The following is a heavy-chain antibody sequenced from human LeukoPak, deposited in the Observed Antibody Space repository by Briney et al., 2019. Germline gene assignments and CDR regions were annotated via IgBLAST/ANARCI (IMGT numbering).Heavy chain of an antibody. CDR3: AKTQLATFDY. CDR1: GITIRNYG. CDR2: ISYDGSNK. J-gene: IGHJ4*02. Sequence: GGSLRLSCAASGITIRNYGMHWVRQAPGKGLEWVAVISYDGSNKYYAGFVKGRFTISRDNSKNTLYLQMNSLRAEDTAVYYCAKTQLATFDYWGQGTLVTVSS. V-gene: IGHV3-30*18. D-gene: IGHD6-13*01.